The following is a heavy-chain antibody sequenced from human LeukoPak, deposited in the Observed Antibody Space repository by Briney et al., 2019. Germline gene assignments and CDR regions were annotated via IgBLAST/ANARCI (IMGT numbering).Heavy chain of an antibody. D-gene: IGHD6-13*01. CDR1: GYSFTGYY. V-gene: IGHV1-2*02. CDR2: INPNSGDT. J-gene: IGHJ4*02. Sequence: ASVKVSCKASGYSFTGYYMHWVRQAPGQGLEWMGWINPNSGDTKYAQKFQGRVTMTRDTSISTAYMELRSLRSDDTAVYYCARSGGAAAGTSDYWGQGTLVTVSS. CDR3: ARSGGAAAGTSDY.